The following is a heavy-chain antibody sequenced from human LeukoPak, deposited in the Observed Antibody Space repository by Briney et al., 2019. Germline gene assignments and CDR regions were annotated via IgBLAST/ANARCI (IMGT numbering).Heavy chain of an antibody. Sequence: GGSLRLSCAASGFTFSSYEMNWVRQAPGKGLEWVSYISSSGSTIYYADSVKGRFTISRDNAKNSLYLQMNSLRAEDTAVYYCARDPSSGLHVWGNGTTVTVSS. CDR2: ISSSGSTI. J-gene: IGHJ6*04. CDR3: ARDPSSGLHV. CDR1: GFTFSSYE. V-gene: IGHV3-48*03. D-gene: IGHD3-10*01.